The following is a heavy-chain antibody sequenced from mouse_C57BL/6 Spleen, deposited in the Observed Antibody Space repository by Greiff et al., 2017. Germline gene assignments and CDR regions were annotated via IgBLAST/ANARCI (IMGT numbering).Heavy chain of an antibody. D-gene: IGHD2-5*01. V-gene: IGHV1-80*01. CDR3: AISNYGDYYAMDY. CDR2: IYPGDGDT. CDR1: GYAFSSYW. J-gene: IGHJ4*01. Sequence: QVQLKQSGAELVKPGASVKISCKASGYAFSSYWMNWVKQRPGKGLEWIGQIYPGDGDTNYNGKFKGKATLTADKSSSTAYMQLSSLTSEDSAVYFCAISNYGDYYAMDYWGQGTSVTVSS.